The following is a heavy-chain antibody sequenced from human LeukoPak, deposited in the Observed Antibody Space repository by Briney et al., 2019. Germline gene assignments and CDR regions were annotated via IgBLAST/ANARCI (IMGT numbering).Heavy chain of an antibody. CDR1: GFTFSSYE. CDR3: ARAFWSGYYFFDY. V-gene: IGHV3-48*03. CDR2: ISSSGSTI. J-gene: IGHJ4*02. D-gene: IGHD3-3*01. Sequence: GGSLRLSCAASGFTFSSYEMNWVRQAPGKGLEWVSCISSSGSTIYYADSVKGRFTISRDNAKNSLYLQMNSLRAEDTAVYYCARAFWSGYYFFDYWGQGTLVTVSS.